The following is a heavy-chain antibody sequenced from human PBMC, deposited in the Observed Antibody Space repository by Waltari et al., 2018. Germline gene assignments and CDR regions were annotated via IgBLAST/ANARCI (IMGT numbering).Heavy chain of an antibody. J-gene: IGHJ6*03. Sequence: QVQLQESGPGLVKPSETLSLTCTVSGGSISSYYWSWIRQPPGKGLEWIGYIYYSGSTNYNPSLKSRVTISVDTAKNQFSLKLSSVTAADTAVYYCARDLTTPRDSYMDVWGKGTTVTVSS. D-gene: IGHD2-15*01. CDR3: ARDLTTPRDSYMDV. V-gene: IGHV4-59*01. CDR2: IYYSGST. CDR1: GGSISSYY.